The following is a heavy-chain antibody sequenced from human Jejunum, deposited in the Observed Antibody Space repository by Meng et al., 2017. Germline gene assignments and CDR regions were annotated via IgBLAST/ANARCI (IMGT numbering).Heavy chain of an antibody. CDR3: GRASVWFSGGY. J-gene: IGHJ4*02. CDR1: GFSINSNYY. Sequence: SETLSLTCTVSGFSINSNYYWGWIRQPPGKGLEWIANFHHSESTNYNPSLKSRVTLSVDTSKNQFSLNLNSVTAADTAVYYCGRASVWFSGGYWGQGTLVTVSS. V-gene: IGHV4-38-2*02. D-gene: IGHD3-16*01. CDR2: FHHSEST.